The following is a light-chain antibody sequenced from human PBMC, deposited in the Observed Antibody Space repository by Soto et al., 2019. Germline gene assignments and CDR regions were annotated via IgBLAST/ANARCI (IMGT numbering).Light chain of an antibody. V-gene: IGLV1-47*02. Sequence: QYVLTQPPSSSGTPGQRVTISCSGSISNIGSNYVYWYQQLPGTAPKLLIYSNNQRPSGVPDRFSGSKSGTSASLAISGLRSEDEADYYCAAWDDSLSGYVFGTGTKVTVL. CDR3: AAWDDSLSGYV. J-gene: IGLJ1*01. CDR1: ISNIGSNY. CDR2: SNN.